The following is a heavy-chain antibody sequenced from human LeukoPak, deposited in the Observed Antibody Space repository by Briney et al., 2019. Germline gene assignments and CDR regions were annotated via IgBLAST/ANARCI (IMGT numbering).Heavy chain of an antibody. Sequence: SETLSLTCAVYGGSFSGYYWSWIRQPPGKGLEWIGEINHSGSTNYNPSLKSRVTISVDTSKNQFSPKLSSVTAADTAVYYCARGVEIDSSFFIGVYYYYYYMDVWGKGTTVTVSS. CDR2: INHSGST. D-gene: IGHD3-22*01. J-gene: IGHJ6*03. CDR3: ARGVEIDSSFFIGVYYYYYYMDV. V-gene: IGHV4-34*01. CDR1: GGSFSGYY.